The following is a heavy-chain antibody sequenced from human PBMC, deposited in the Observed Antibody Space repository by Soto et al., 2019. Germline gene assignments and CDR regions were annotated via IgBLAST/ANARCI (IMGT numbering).Heavy chain of an antibody. CDR3: ETDRALRGFDY. Sequence: SVKVSCKTSGDTFSSFAISWVRQAPGQGPEWMGTILPIIGTTNYAQKFKDTVVLTTDESXSTADMELRSLTSEDTAVYFCETDRALRGFDYWGQGAMVTVSS. J-gene: IGHJ4*02. CDR1: GDTFSSFA. CDR2: ILPIIGTT. V-gene: IGHV1-69*05. D-gene: IGHD3-10*01.